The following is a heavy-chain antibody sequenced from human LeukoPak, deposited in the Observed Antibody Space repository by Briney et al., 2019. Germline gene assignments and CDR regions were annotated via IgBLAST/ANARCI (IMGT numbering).Heavy chain of an antibody. CDR1: GGSISSGGYS. CDR2: IYHSGST. V-gene: IGHV4-30-2*01. CDR3: ASTGGSDGMDV. J-gene: IGHJ6*02. Sequence: SETLSLTCAVSGGSISSGGYSWSWIRQPPGKGLEWIGYIYHSGSTYYNPSLKSRVTISVDTSKNQFSLKLSSVTAADTAVYYCASTGGSDGMDVWGQGTTVTVSS. D-gene: IGHD3-16*01.